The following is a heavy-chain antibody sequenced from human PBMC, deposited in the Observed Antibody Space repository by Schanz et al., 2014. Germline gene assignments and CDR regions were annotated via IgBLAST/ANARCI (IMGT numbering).Heavy chain of an antibody. CDR2: IYHGGTT. V-gene: IGHV4-4*02. CDR1: GFTVNTTY. CDR3: ATWSGTRLFHN. J-gene: IGHJ4*02. D-gene: IGHD1-7*01. Sequence: VQVVESGGGLVQPGGSLRLSCAVSGFTVNTTYMSWVRQAPGKGLEWIGVIYHGGTTIYNPSLESRVTISIDKSKNQFSVRLTSVTAADTAVYYCATWSGTRLFHNWGQGTLVTVSS.